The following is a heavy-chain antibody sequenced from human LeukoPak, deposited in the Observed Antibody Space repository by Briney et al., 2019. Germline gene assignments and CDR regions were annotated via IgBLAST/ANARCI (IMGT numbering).Heavy chain of an antibody. CDR3: ARNYFDY. J-gene: IGHJ4*02. Sequence: SETLSLTCTVSGGSISSSDYYWSWIRQPPGKGLEWIGYIYYSGSTSYNPSLKSRITISVDTSKNQFSLKLTSVTAADTAVYYCARNYFDYWGQGTLVTVSS. CDR1: GGSISSSDYY. CDR2: IYYSGST. V-gene: IGHV4-30-4*01.